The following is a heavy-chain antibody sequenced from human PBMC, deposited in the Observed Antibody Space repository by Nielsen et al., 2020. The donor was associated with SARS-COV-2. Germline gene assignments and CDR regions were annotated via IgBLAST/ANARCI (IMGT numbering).Heavy chain of an antibody. D-gene: IGHD5-12*01. J-gene: IGHJ5*02. CDR3: ARKTDQGGYDWFDP. V-gene: IGHV1-46*01. CDR1: GYTFTTHY. Sequence: ASVKVSCKASGYTFTTHYIHWLQQAPGQGLEWVGIINPTGGSTSYAQKFQGRVSMTRDTSTSTVYMELSSLKSEDTALYYCARKTDQGGYDWFDPWGQGTLVTVSS. CDR2: INPTGGST.